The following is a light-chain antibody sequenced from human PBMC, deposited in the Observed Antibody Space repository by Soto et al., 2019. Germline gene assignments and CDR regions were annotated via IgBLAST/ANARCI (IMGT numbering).Light chain of an antibody. J-gene: IGKJ4*01. CDR1: QTISSW. CDR3: QQLNSYPRLT. CDR2: KAS. Sequence: DIQMTQSPSTLSGSVGDRVTITCLASQTISSWLAWYQQKPGKAPKLLIYKASTLKSGVPSRFSGSGSGTDFTLTISSLQPEDFATYYCQQLNSYPRLTFGGGTKVDIK. V-gene: IGKV1-5*03.